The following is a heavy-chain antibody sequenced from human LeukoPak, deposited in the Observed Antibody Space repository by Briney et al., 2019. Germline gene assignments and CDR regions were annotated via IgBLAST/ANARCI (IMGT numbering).Heavy chain of an antibody. D-gene: IGHD3-22*01. Sequence: SQTLSLTCTVSGGSISSGDYYWSWIRQPPGKGLEWIGYIYYSGSTYYNPSLKSRLTISVDTSKNQFSLKLSSVTAADTAVYYCATYDSSGYYRYYFDYWGEGTLVTVSS. J-gene: IGHJ4*02. V-gene: IGHV4-30-4*01. CDR3: ATYDSSGYYRYYFDY. CDR1: GGSISSGDYY. CDR2: IYYSGST.